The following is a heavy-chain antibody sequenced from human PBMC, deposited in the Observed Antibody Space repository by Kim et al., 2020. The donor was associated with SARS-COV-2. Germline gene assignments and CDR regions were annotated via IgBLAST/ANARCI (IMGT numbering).Heavy chain of an antibody. V-gene: IGHV7-4-1*02. CDR3: ARAIPYYYGSGSRSSTLMTTMTFGY. CDR1: GYTFTSYA. Sequence: ASVKVSCKASGYTFTSYAMNWVRQAPGQGLEWMGWINTNTGNPTYAQGFTGRFVFSLDTSVSTAYLQISSLKAEDTAVYYCARAIPYYYGSGSRSSTLMTTMTFGYWGQGTLVTVSS. D-gene: IGHD3-10*01. CDR2: INTNTGNP. J-gene: IGHJ4*02.